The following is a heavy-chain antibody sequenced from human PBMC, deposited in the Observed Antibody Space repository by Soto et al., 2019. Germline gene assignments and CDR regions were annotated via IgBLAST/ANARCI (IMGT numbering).Heavy chain of an antibody. CDR3: AKDGRYYDILTGFSVTGSMDV. J-gene: IGHJ6*02. Sequence: GSLRLSRAAPGFTLSSYGMHRVRQAPGKGLEWGAVISYDGSNKYYADSVKGRFTISRDNSKNTLYLQMNSLRAEDTAVYYCAKDGRYYDILTGFSVTGSMDVWGQGTTVTVSS. D-gene: IGHD3-9*01. V-gene: IGHV3-30*18. CDR2: ISYDGSNK. CDR1: GFTLSSYG.